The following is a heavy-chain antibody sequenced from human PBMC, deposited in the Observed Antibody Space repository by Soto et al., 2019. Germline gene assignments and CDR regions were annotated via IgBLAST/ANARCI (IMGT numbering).Heavy chain of an antibody. CDR1: WYTLPRCY. CDR3: ARGTDSYSYGYDYYHGMDV. Sequence: GGPVKGFRKGAWYTLPRCYIHWVGQAPRQRADWMPWIKPNSGGTKYAQKFQGRVTMTRDTSISTAYMELSRPRSDDTAVYYCARGTDSYSYGYDYYHGMDVWGQGTTVTVSS. J-gene: IGHJ6*02. V-gene: IGHV1-2*02. D-gene: IGHD5-18*01. CDR2: IKPNSGGT.